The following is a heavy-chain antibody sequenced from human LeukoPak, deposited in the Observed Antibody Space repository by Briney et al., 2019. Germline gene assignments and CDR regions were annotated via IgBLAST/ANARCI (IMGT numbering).Heavy chain of an antibody. J-gene: IGHJ4*02. CDR2: ISSSSSSYI. V-gene: IGHV3-21*01. D-gene: IGHD3-22*01. CDR1: GFTFSSYS. CDR3: ARDHDRYDSSGYPY. Sequence: GGSLRLSCAASGFTFSSYSMNWVRQAPGKGLEWVSSISSSSSSYIYYADSVKGRFTISRDNAKNSLYLQMNSLRAEGTAVYYCARDHDRYDSSGYPYWGQGTLVTVSS.